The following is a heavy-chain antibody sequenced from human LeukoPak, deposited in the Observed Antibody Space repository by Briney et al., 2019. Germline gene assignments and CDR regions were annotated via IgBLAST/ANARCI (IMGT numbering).Heavy chain of an antibody. V-gene: IGHV3-9*01. Sequence: GGSLRLSCAASGFTFDNYAMHWVRQAPGKGLEWVSGISWNSGSIGYADSVKGRFTISRDNAKNSLYLQMNSLRAEDTAVYYCARFLLGDAFDIWGQGTMVTVSS. J-gene: IGHJ3*02. CDR1: GFTFDNYA. D-gene: IGHD3-3*01. CDR3: ARFLLGDAFDI. CDR2: ISWNSGSI.